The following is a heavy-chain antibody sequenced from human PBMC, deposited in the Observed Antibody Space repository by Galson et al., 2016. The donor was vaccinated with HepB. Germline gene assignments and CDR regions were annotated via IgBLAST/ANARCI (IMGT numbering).Heavy chain of an antibody. V-gene: IGHV3-30*18. J-gene: IGHJ6*02. D-gene: IGHD1-1*01. CDR3: AKDLGGTTPIYCYYYGMDV. Sequence: SLRLSCAASGFSFSSYGMHWVRQAPGKGLEWVAVISYDGNNIHYADSVLGRFTISRENSKNTLHPEMNSLTAEDTAVYYCAKDLGGTTPIYCYYYGMDVWGHGPTVTVSS. CDR1: GFSFSSYG. CDR2: ISYDGNNI.